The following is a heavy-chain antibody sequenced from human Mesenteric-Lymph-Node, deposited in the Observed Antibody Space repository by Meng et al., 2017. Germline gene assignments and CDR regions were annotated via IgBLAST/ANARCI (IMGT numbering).Heavy chain of an antibody. J-gene: IGHJ4*02. D-gene: IGHD3-22*01. CDR3: ARLVYYYDSSGYYLGDGSDY. V-gene: IGHV1-69*13. Sequence: SVKVSCKASGGTFSSYAISWVRQAPGQGLEWMGGIIPIFGTANYAQKFQGRVTITADESTSTAYMELSSLRSEDTAVYYCARLVYYYDSSGYYLGDGSDYWGQGTLVTVSS. CDR1: GGTFSSYA. CDR2: IIPIFGTA.